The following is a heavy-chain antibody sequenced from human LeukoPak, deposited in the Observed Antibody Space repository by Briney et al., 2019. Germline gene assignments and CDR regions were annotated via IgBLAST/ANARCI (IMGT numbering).Heavy chain of an antibody. V-gene: IGHV3-33*01. CDR3: ARARDNYDISGCSALGY. J-gene: IGHJ4*02. Sequence: PGGSLRLSCAASGFAFSAYGMHWVRQPPGGGLEWVAVIWYDGTNIDYADSVKGRFTISRDNSKNTLYLQMNSLRAEDTAVHYCARARDNYDISGCSALGYWGQGTLATVSS. D-gene: IGHD3-22*01. CDR1: GFAFSAYG. CDR2: IWYDGTNI.